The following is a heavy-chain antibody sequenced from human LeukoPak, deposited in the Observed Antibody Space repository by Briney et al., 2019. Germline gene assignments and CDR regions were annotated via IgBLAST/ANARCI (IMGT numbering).Heavy chain of an antibody. J-gene: IGHJ4*02. CDR2: IWYDGSNI. D-gene: IGHD6-19*01. Sequence: PGGSLRLSCAASGISFSSHGMHWVRQAPGKGLEWVAVIWYDGSNIYYADSVKGRFTISRDNSKNTLYLQMNSLRAEDTAVYYCAKDRIAVAGTMTVQDYWGQGTLVTVSS. CDR3: AKDRIAVAGTMTVQDY. CDR1: GISFSSHG. V-gene: IGHV3-33*03.